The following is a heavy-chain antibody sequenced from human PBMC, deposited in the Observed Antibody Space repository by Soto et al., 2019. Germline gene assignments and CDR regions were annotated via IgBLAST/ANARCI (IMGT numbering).Heavy chain of an antibody. CDR2: ILHIGDSA. V-gene: IGHV3-23*01. CDR3: ARRGLSNNDY. D-gene: IGHD1-1*01. Sequence: DVQLLESGGGLVQPGGSLRLSCVASGFSFSANAMTWVRQAPGKGLEWVASILHIGDSAYYADSVKGRFTISRDNSKRTLYLQMNSLRAEDTAVYYCARRGLSNNDYWGQGTLVPVSS. J-gene: IGHJ4*02. CDR1: GFSFSANA.